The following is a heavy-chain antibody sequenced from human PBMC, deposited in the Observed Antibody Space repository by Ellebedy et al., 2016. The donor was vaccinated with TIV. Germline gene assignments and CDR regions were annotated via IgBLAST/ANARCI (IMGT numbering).Heavy chain of an antibody. J-gene: IGHJ6*02. D-gene: IGHD3-9*01. V-gene: IGHV1-24*01. CDR3: ATDLSGARRRGYYYAMDV. CDR2: FNPEDGET. Sequence: ASVKVSXKVSGFTVTDLCMHWVRQAPGKGLEWMGGFNPEDGETFYAQQFQGRVTMTEDTATDTAYMELSSLRSEDTAVYYCATDLSGARRRGYYYAMDVWGQGTTVNVSS. CDR1: GFTVTDLC.